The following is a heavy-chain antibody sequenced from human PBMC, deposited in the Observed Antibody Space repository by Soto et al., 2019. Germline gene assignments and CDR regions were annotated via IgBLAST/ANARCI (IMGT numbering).Heavy chain of an antibody. V-gene: IGHV3-9*01. J-gene: IGHJ4*02. CDR3: AKFDILTGYDY. CDR2: ISWNSGSI. CDR1: GFTFDDYA. Sequence: EVQLVESGGGLVQPGRSLRLSCAASGFTFDDYAMHWVRQAPGKGLEWVSGISWNSGSIGYADSVKGRFTISRDNAKNSLYLQMNSLRAEDTDLYYCAKFDILTGYDYWCQGSLVAVSS. D-gene: IGHD3-9*01.